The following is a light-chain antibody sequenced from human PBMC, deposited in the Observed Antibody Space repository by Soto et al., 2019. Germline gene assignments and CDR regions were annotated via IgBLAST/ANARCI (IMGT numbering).Light chain of an antibody. CDR3: AAWDDSHYV. V-gene: IGLV1-47*01. CDR2: RNN. Sequence: QSVLTQPPSASGTPGQMVTISCSGSSSNIGSNYVYWYQQLPGTAPKLLIYRNNQRPSGVPDRFSGSKSGTSASLAISGLRSEDAADYYCAAWDDSHYVFGTGSKVTVL. J-gene: IGLJ1*01. CDR1: SSNIGSNY.